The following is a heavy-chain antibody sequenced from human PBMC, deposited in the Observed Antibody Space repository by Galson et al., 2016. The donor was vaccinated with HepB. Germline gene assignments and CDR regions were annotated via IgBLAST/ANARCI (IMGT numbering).Heavy chain of an antibody. J-gene: IGHJ5*02. Sequence: SLRLSCAASGFTFSSYTMHWVRQAPGKGLEWVAVISYDGSNKYYADSVKGRYIISRANSKNTPYLQINSLRADDTAVYYCARELVIIGTTHWFDPWGQGTRVTVSS. V-gene: IGHV3-30*04. CDR1: GFTFSSYT. D-gene: IGHD3-3*01. CDR2: ISYDGSNK. CDR3: ARELVIIGTTHWFDP.